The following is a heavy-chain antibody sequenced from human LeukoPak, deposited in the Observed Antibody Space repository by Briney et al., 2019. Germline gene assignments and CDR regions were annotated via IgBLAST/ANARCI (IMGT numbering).Heavy chain of an antibody. CDR3: ARYIPQPVAGFDY. Sequence: PGGSLRLSCAASGFTFSGSPILWVRQASGKGLEWVGRIRSKADNYATAYAASVQGRCTISRDDSKSTAYLQLNSLRAEDTAVYYCARYIPQPVAGFDYWGQGTLVTVSS. CDR2: IRSKADNYAT. J-gene: IGHJ4*02. D-gene: IGHD6-19*01. V-gene: IGHV3-73*01. CDR1: GFTFSGSP.